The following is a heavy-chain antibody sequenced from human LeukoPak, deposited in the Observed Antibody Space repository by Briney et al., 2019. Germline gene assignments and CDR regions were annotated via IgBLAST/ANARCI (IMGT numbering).Heavy chain of an antibody. CDR3: ARDPYEGSGTYGFDY. J-gene: IGHJ4*02. D-gene: IGHD1-26*01. Sequence: GGSLRLSCVASGFPFSNNWLNWVRQAPGKGLEWVSYISSGSTTIYYADSVKGRFTISRDNAKNSLYLQMNSLRDEDTAVYYCARDPYEGSGTYGFDYWGQGTLVTVSS. CDR2: ISSGSTTI. CDR1: GFPFSNNW. V-gene: IGHV3-48*02.